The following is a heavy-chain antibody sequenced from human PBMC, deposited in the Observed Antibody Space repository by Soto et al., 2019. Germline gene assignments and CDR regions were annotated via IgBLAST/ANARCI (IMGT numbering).Heavy chain of an antibody. V-gene: IGHV1-2*02. D-gene: IGHD2-15*01. J-gene: IGHJ4*02. CDR1: GYTFTGYY. CDR3: ARDLRRLRGTLTHSDY. Sequence: ASVKVSCKASGYTFTGYYMHWVRQAPGQGLEWMGWINPNSGGTNYAQKVQGRVTMTRDTSISTAYMELSRLRSDDTAVYYCARDLRRLRGTLTHSDYWGQGTLVTVSS. CDR2: INPNSGGT.